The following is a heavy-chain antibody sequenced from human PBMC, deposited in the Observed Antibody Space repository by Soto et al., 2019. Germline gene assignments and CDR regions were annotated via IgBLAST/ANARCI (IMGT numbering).Heavy chain of an antibody. Sequence: GGSLRLSCVASGFTFSTYDMNWVRQAPGKGLEWVSSINRASIYIYYADSVRGRFTISRDNVKNSLYLQMDSLRVEDTAVYYCARRTVTTYHYFDYWGQGTLVTVSS. V-gene: IGHV3-21*01. D-gene: IGHD4-17*01. CDR1: GFTFSTYD. CDR2: INRASIYI. CDR3: ARRTVTTYHYFDY. J-gene: IGHJ4*02.